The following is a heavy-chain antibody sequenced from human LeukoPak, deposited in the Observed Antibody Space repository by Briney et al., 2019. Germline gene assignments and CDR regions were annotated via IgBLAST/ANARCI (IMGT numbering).Heavy chain of an antibody. V-gene: IGHV3-23*01. J-gene: IGHJ4*02. CDR1: GFTFSSYA. Sequence: GGSLRLSCAAAGFTFSSYAMSWVRQAPGKGLEWVSGISGSGGSTYYADSVKGRFTISRENSTKTLYLQMNSLRAEDTDVYYCEKQGGYTYGTNDYWGQGTLVTVSS. D-gene: IGHD5-18*01. CDR3: EKQGGYTYGTNDY. CDR2: ISGSGGST.